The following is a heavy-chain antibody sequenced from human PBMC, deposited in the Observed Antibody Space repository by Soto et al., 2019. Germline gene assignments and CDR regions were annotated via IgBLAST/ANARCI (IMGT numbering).Heavy chain of an antibody. D-gene: IGHD6-19*01. CDR1: GGSVSSGSYY. Sequence: SETLSLTCTVSGGSVSSGSYYWSWIRQPPGKGLEWIGYIYHSGSTYYNPSLKSRVTISVDRSKNQFSLKLSSVTAADTAVYYCANGAKSPSFIVVTGTPYDYWGQGTLVTVSS. CDR2: IYHSGST. J-gene: IGHJ4*02. CDR3: ANGAKSPSFIVVTGTPYDY. V-gene: IGHV4-61*01.